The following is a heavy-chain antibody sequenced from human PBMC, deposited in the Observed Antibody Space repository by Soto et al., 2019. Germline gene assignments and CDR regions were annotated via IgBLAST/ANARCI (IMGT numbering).Heavy chain of an antibody. Sequence: VQLVESGGGVVQPGRSLRLSCAASGFTFSSYGMHWVRQAPGKGLEWVSYISSSGSTIYYADSVKGRFTISRDNAKNSLYLQMNSLRAEDTAVYYCAREVVVVPAAIKEDYYYYGMDVWGQGTTVTVSS. CDR2: ISSSGSTI. CDR1: GFTFSSYG. CDR3: AREVVVVPAAIKEDYYYYGMDV. V-gene: IGHV3-48*04. D-gene: IGHD2-2*01. J-gene: IGHJ6*02.